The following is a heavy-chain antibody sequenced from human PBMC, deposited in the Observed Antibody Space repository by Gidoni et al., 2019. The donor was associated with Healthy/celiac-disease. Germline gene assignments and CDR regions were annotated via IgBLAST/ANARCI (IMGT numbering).Heavy chain of an antibody. J-gene: IGHJ4*02. D-gene: IGHD3-3*01. V-gene: IGHV3-49*03. CDR2: SRSKAYGGTT. Sequence: VQLVASGGGLVQPGRSLRLSCTASGFPFGDYSMSWFRPAPGKGLEWGGFSRSKAYGGTTEYAASVKGRFTSSRDDAKSIAYLQMNSLKTEDTAVYYCTRGGPYYDFWSGHGPFDYWGQGTLVTVSS. CDR3: TRGGPYYDFWSGHGPFDY. CDR1: GFPFGDYS.